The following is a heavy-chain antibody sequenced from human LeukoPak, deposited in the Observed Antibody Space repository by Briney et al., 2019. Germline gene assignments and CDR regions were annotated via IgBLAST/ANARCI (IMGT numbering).Heavy chain of an antibody. V-gene: IGHV1-2*04. CDR1: GYTFTGYY. Sequence: GASVKASCKASGYTFTGYYMHWVRQAPGQGLEWMGWINPNSGGTNYAQKFQGWVTMTRDTSISTAYMELSRLRSDDTAVYYCARAYDSSGYYYLDYWGQGTLVTVSS. CDR2: INPNSGGT. D-gene: IGHD3-22*01. CDR3: ARAYDSSGYYYLDY. J-gene: IGHJ4*02.